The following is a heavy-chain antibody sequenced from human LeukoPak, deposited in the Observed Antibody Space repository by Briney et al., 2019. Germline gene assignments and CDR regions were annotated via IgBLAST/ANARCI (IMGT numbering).Heavy chain of an antibody. CDR2: IYTNGRDT. V-gene: IGHV3-21*01. CDR1: GFTFRSYG. D-gene: IGHD3-10*01. CDR3: ARDRGNYYGSGSYYNSHDY. J-gene: IGHJ4*02. Sequence: GGSLRLSCVASGFTFRSYGMNWVRQAPGKGLEWVSGIYTNGRDTRYADSVKGRFTISRDNAKNSLYLQMNSLRAEDTAVYYCARDRGNYYGSGSYYNSHDYWGQGTLVTVSS.